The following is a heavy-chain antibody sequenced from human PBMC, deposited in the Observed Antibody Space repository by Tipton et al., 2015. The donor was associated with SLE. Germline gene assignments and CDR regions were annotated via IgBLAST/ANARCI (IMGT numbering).Heavy chain of an antibody. J-gene: IGHJ6*02. Sequence: TLSLTCTVSGGSVLSGTSFWDWIRQPPGKGLEWIGSIYYRGGTHYNPSLKSRVTISVDTSKNQLSLILTSVTAADTAVYYCARDLTGTIGSPIYGLDVWGQGTTVTVSS. CDR1: GGSVLSGTSF. V-gene: IGHV4-39*07. CDR2: IYYRGGT. D-gene: IGHD1-20*01. CDR3: ARDLTGTIGSPIYGLDV.